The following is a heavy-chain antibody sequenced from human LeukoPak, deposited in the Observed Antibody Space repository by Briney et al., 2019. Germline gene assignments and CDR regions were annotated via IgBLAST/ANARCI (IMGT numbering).Heavy chain of an antibody. Sequence: ASVKVSCKASGYTFTSYDINWVRQATGQGLEWMGWMNPNSGNTGYAQKFQGRVTMTRNTPISTAYMELSSLRSEDTAVYYCARDSYYDFWSGYYPTGYYGMDVWGQGTTVTVSS. CDR3: ARDSYYDFWSGYYPTGYYGMDV. V-gene: IGHV1-8*01. D-gene: IGHD3-3*01. CDR1: GYTFTSYD. CDR2: MNPNSGNT. J-gene: IGHJ6*02.